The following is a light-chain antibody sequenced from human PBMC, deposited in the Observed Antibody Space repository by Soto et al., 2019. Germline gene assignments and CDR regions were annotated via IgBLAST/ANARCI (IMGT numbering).Light chain of an antibody. CDR1: SGDSGSYNR. J-gene: IGLJ1*01. CDR3: SSYTNINTRACV. Sequence: QSVLAHPASLSGSPGQSNNISCTGTSGDSGSYNRVSWYQQHPGKAPKLIIYEVTDRPSGVSNRFSGSKSGNTASLTISGLQAEDEAEYYCSSYTNINTRACVFGTGTKVTVL. CDR2: EVT. V-gene: IGLV2-14*01.